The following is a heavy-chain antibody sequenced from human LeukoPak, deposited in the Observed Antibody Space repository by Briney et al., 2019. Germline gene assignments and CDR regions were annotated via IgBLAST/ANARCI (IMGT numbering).Heavy chain of an antibody. Sequence: GGSLRLSCAASGFTFDDYGMSWVRQAPGKGLEWVSGINWNGGSTGYADSVKGRFTISRDNAKNSLYLQMNSLRAEGTAVYYCARGSLWYDFPLGYWGQGTLVTVSS. CDR1: GFTFDDYG. CDR3: ARGSLWYDFPLGY. V-gene: IGHV3-20*04. J-gene: IGHJ4*02. D-gene: IGHD3-10*01. CDR2: INWNGGST.